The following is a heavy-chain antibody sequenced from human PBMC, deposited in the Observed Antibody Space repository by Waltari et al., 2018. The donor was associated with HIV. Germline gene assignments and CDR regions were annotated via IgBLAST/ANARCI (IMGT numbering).Heavy chain of an antibody. CDR2: ISSTSFNI. CDR1: GFPFGDYS. V-gene: IGHV3-48*02. CDR3: ARDTLNFFFGLDV. Sequence: EEPLVESGGGLVHPGGSLNVYCSASGFPFGDYSMNWCRQAPGNGLEWIAYISSTSFNIKYADSVRGRFTISRDKTQNSLSLQMNNLIDEDTAKYFCARDTLNFFFGLDVWGHGTTVAVSS. J-gene: IGHJ6*02.